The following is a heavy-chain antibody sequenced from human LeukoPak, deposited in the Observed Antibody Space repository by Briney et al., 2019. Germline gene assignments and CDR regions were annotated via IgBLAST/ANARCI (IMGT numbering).Heavy chain of an antibody. CDR3: AREMIGVLAPYWYFEL. D-gene: IGHD3-22*01. V-gene: IGHV6-1*01. Sequence: LSQTLSLTCAVAGDTVSSNSAAWNWIRQSPSRGLEWLGRTYYRSKWDNDYAESVRSRITINPDTSKNLFSLHLNSVTAADTAFYYCAREMIGVLAPYWYFELWGRGTLVTVSS. CDR1: GDTVSSNSAA. J-gene: IGHJ2*01. CDR2: TYYRSKWDN.